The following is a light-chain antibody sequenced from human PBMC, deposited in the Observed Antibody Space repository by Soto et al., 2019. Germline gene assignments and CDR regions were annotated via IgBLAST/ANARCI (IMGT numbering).Light chain of an antibody. J-gene: IGKJ5*01. CDR1: HDISNY. CDR2: DAS. V-gene: IGKV1-33*01. CDR3: QHYHDFPIT. Sequence: IQMTQSPSSLSASAGGRVTITCQASHDISNYLNWYQQQPGKAPKLLIYDASSLETGVPSRFSGSGSGTDFTFTISSLQPEDIATYYCQHYHDFPITFGQGNDWRL.